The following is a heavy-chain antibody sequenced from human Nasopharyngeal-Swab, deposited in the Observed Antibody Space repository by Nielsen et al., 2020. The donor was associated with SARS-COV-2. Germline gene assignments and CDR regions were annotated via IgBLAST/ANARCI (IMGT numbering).Heavy chain of an antibody. V-gene: IGHV3-30*03. CDR2: ISYDGSNK. J-gene: IGHJ6*03. CDR1: GFTFSSYG. Sequence: GGSLRLSCAASGFTFSSYGMHWVRQAPGKGLEWVAVISYDGSNKYYADSVEGRFTISRDNSKNTLYLQMNSLRAEDTAVYYCARDVTIFGVVNYYMDVWGKGTTVTVSS. CDR3: ARDVTIFGVVNYYMDV. D-gene: IGHD3-3*01.